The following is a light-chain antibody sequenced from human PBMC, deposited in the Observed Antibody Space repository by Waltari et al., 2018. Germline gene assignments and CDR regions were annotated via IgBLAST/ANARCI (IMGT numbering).Light chain of an antibody. J-gene: IGLJ2*01. CDR1: SRDASGYNY. CDR3: SSYTSSSTLVV. CDR2: DVS. Sequence: QSALTPPSSVSASPGQSITFSCTGTSRDASGYNYASWYQQHPGKAPKLMIYDVSNRPSGVSNRFSGSKSGNTAALTISGLQAEDEADYYCSSYTSSSTLVVFGGGTKLTVL. V-gene: IGLV2-14*01.